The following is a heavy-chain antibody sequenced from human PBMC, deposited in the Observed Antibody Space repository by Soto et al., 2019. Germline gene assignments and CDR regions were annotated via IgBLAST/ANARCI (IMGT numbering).Heavy chain of an antibody. Sequence: PGGSLRLSCAASGFTFSSYGMHWVRQAPGKGLEWVAVISYDGSNKYYADSVKGRFTISRDNSKNTLYLQMNSLRAEDTAVYYCAKAMLAAPDRYGMDVWGQGTTVTVSS. CDR1: GFTFSSYG. J-gene: IGHJ6*02. V-gene: IGHV3-30*18. CDR2: ISYDGSNK. D-gene: IGHD2-15*01. CDR3: AKAMLAAPDRYGMDV.